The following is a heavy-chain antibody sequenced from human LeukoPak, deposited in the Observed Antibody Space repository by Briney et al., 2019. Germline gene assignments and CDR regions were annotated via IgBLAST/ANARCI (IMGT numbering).Heavy chain of an antibody. D-gene: IGHD3-22*01. Sequence: GGSLRLSCAASGFTFRSYGMHWVRQAPGKGLEGVAVIWYDGSNKYYADSVKGRFTISRDNSKNTLYLQMNSLRAEDTAVYYCARDRGAYYYDSSGYNILQHWGQGTLVTVSS. CDR3: ARDRGAYYYDSSGYNILQH. CDR2: IWYDGSNK. CDR1: GFTFRSYG. J-gene: IGHJ1*01. V-gene: IGHV3-33*01.